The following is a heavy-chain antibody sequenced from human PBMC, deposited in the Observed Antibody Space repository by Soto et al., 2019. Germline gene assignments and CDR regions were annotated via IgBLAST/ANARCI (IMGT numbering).Heavy chain of an antibody. CDR2: IKRNTDGGTT. CDR1: GCTFSNAW. Sequence: GGSLRLSCAASGCTFSNAWMSWVRQAPGKGLEWVGRIKRNTDGGTTDYAAPVKGRFTISRDDSKNTLSLQMNSLKNEDTAVYFCTTGLSSGYYNFDYWGQGTLVTV. CDR3: TTGLSSGYYNFDY. D-gene: IGHD3-22*01. V-gene: IGHV3-15*01. J-gene: IGHJ4*02.